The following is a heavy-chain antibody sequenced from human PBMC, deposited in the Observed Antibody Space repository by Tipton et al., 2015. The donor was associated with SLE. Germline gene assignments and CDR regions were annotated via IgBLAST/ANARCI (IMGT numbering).Heavy chain of an antibody. Sequence: TLSLTCTVSLGSINDYYWTWIRQPPGKGLEWIGYGYFRGNTRYNPSLKSRVTISLDTSNNQFSLKLTSMTAADTAVYYCARAPFYGSGSYDTSWWFDPWGQGTLVTVSS. CDR2: GYFRGNT. J-gene: IGHJ5*02. CDR1: LGSINDYY. CDR3: ARAPFYGSGSYDTSWWFDP. D-gene: IGHD3-10*01. V-gene: IGHV4-59*08.